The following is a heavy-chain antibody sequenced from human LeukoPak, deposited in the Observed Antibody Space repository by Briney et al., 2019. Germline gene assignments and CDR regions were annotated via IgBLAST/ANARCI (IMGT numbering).Heavy chain of an antibody. CDR1: GYTFTGYY. V-gene: IGHV1-2*06. CDR2: INPNSGGT. J-gene: IGHJ4*02. Sequence: ASVKVSCKASGYTFTGYYMHWVRQAPGQGLEWMGRINPNSGGTNYAQKFQGRVTMTRDTSISTAYMELSRLRSDDTAVYYCAFDYYDSSGYYYRLDYWGQGTLVTVSS. CDR3: AFDYYDSSGYYYRLDY. D-gene: IGHD3-22*01.